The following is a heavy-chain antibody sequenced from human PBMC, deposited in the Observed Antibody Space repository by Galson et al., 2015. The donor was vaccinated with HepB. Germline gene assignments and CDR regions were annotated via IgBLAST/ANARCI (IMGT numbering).Heavy chain of an antibody. J-gene: IGHJ6*02. CDR2: INPGDSDT. CDR1: GYRFTNYW. V-gene: IGHV5-51*03. Sequence: QSGAEVKQPGESLKISCKGSGYRFTNYWIAWVRQMPGTGLEWMGIINPGDSDTRYSPSFQGQVSISVDKSISTAYLQWNSLKASDSAIYYCATSYSRSSVYYNYGLDVWGQGTTVIVSS. CDR3: ATSYSRSSVYYNYGLDV. D-gene: IGHD6-6*01.